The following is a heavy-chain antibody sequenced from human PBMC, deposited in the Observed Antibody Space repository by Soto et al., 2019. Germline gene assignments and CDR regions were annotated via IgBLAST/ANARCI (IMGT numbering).Heavy chain of an antibody. CDR3: ARGRGAPYCFDY. V-gene: IGHV4-4*02. CDR2: IIQSGVA. D-gene: IGHD3-10*01. CDR1: GTSISTDDW. Sequence: SETLSLTCAVSGTSISTDDWWSWVRQAPGKGLEWIGYIIQSGVAHYNPSLKSRVTMSVDKSNNPFSMKLGSVTAADTAVYSCARGRGAPYCFDYWGQGTLVTVSS. J-gene: IGHJ4*02.